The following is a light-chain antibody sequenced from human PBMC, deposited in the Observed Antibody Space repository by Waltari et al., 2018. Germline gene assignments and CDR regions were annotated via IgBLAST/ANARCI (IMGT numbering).Light chain of an antibody. V-gene: IGLV3-25*03. J-gene: IGLJ2*01. CDR3: QSADGSGTYVV. Sequence: SYELTQPPSVSASPGQTARITCSGDALPRQYAYWYPQRPGQAPLLMIYQDTQRPSEIPERFSGSSSGTTVTLTISEVQAEDEADYYCQSADGSGTYVVFGGGTKLTVL. CDR1: ALPRQY. CDR2: QDT.